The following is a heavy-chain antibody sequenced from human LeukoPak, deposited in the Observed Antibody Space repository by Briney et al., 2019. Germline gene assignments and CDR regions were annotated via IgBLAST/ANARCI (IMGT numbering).Heavy chain of an antibody. D-gene: IGHD3-10*01. J-gene: IGHJ6*02. CDR3: ARIRVRGVIITTYYGMDV. V-gene: IGHV4-59*11. CDR2: IYYSGST. CDR1: GGSISSHY. Sequence: SETLSLTCTVSGGSISSHYWSWIRQPPGKGLEWIGYIYYSGSTNYNPSLKSRVTISVDTSKNQFSLKLSSVTAADTAVYYCARIRVRGVIITTYYGMDVWGQGTTVTVSS.